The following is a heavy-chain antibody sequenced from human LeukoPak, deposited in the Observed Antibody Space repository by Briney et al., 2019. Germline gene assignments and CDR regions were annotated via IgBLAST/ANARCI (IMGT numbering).Heavy chain of an antibody. J-gene: IGHJ4*02. D-gene: IGHD3-9*01. CDR2: ISGSGGST. V-gene: IGHV3-23*01. CDR1: GFTFSSYA. Sequence: GGSLRLSCAASGFTFSSYAMSWVRQAPGKGLEWVSAISGSGGSTYYADSVKGRFTISRDNSKNTLYLQMNSLRAEDTAVYYCAKYGSEYDILTGYYLGSLDYWGQGTLVTVSS. CDR3: AKYGSEYDILTGYYLGSLDY.